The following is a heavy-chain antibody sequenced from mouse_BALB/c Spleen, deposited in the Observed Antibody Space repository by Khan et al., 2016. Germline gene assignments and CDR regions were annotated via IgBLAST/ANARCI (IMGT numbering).Heavy chain of an antibody. CDR3: ARENYRYYFDY. D-gene: IGHD2-14*01. J-gene: IGHJ2*01. Sequence: EVELVESGGGLVQPGGSLKLSCAASGFTFSTYGMSWVRQPPDKRLELVATINSNGGSTYYPDSVKGRFPISRDNAKNTLYLQMSSLKSEDTAMYYCARENYRYYFDYWGQGTTLTVSS. V-gene: IGHV5-6-3*01. CDR2: INSNGGST. CDR1: GFTFSTYG.